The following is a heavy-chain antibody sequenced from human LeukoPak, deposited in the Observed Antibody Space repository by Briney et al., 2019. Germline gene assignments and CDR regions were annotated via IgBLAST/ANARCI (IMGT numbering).Heavy chain of an antibody. J-gene: IGHJ4*02. Sequence: WIRQPPGKGLEWIGSIYYDGSTYYNPSLKSRVTISVDTSKNQFSLKLTSVTASDTAVYFCARRSDSGSDDGEDYFDYWGQGTLVTVSS. CDR3: ARRSDSGSDDGEDYFDY. CDR2: IYYDGST. D-gene: IGHD1-26*01. V-gene: IGHV4-39*01.